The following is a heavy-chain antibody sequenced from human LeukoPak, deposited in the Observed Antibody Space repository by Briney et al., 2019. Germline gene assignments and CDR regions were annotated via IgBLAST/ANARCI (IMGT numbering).Heavy chain of an antibody. CDR2: INPNSGGT. D-gene: IGHD2-2*01. CDR3: ARDHNQLPQHDAFDI. V-gene: IGHV1-2*02. Sequence: GASVKVSCKASGYTFTGYYMHWVRQAPGQGLEWMGWINPNSGGTNYAQKFQGRVTMTRDTSISTAYMELSRLRSDDTAVYYCARDHNQLPQHDAFDIWGQGTMVTVSS. J-gene: IGHJ3*02. CDR1: GYTFTGYY.